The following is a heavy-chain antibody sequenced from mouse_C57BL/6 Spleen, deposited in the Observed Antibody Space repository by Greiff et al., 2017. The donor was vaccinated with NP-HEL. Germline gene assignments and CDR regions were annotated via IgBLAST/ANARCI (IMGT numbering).Heavy chain of an antibody. D-gene: IGHD1-1*01. CDR1: GYTFTDYE. CDR2: IDPETGGT. J-gene: IGHJ2*01. Sequence: VQLQQSGAELVRPGASVTLSCKASGYTFTDYEMHWVKQTPVHGLEWIGAIDPETGGTAYHQKFKGKAILTADKSSSTAYMELRSLTSEDSAVYYCTRYYYGSSYYFDYWGQGTTLTVSS. V-gene: IGHV1-15*01. CDR3: TRYYYGSSYYFDY.